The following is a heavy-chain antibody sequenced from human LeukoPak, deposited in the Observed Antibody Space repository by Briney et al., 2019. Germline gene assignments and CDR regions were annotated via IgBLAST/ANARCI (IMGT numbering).Heavy chain of an antibody. V-gene: IGHV1-2*02. CDR2: INPNSGGT. Sequence: ASVKVSCKASGYTFTGHYMHWVRQAPGQGLEWMGWINPNSGGTNYAQKFQGRVTMTRDTSFTTAYMELSRLTSEDTAVYYCATRTPLIRGIIRAYFYLGMDVWGQGTTVIVSS. CDR1: GYTFTGHY. J-gene: IGHJ6*02. D-gene: IGHD3-10*01. CDR3: ATRTPLIRGIIRAYFYLGMDV.